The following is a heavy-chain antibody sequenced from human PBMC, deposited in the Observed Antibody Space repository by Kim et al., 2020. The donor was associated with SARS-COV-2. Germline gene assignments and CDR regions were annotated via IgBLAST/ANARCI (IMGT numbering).Heavy chain of an antibody. CDR3: ARDQGYSYGPPCY. J-gene: IGHJ4*02. CDR1: GGTFSSYT. D-gene: IGHD5-18*01. V-gene: IGHV1-69*04. CDR2: IIPILGIA. Sequence: SVKVSCKASGGTFSSYTISWVRQAPGQGLEWMGRIIPILGIANYAQKFQGRVTITADKSTSTAYMELSSLRSEDTAVYYCARDQGYSYGPPCYWGQGTLVTVSS.